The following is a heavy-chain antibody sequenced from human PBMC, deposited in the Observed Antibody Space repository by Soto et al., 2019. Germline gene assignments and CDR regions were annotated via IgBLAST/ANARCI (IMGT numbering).Heavy chain of an antibody. J-gene: IGHJ6*02. V-gene: IGHV4-30-4*01. CDR3: ASDIGVRGVIIGPDYYYGIDV. Sequence: SETLSLTCTVSGGSISSGDYYWSWIRQPPGKGLEWIGYIYYSGSTYYNPSLKSRVTISVDTSKNQFSLKLSSVTAADTAVYYCASDIGVRGVIIGPDYYYGIDVWGQGTTVTVSS. D-gene: IGHD3-10*01. CDR2: IYYSGST. CDR1: GGSISSGDYY.